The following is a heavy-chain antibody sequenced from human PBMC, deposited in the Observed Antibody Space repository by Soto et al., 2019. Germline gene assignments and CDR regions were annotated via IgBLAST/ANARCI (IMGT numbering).Heavy chain of an antibody. CDR2: ISYDGSNK. Sequence: PGGSLRLSCAASGFTFSSYAMHWVRQAPGKGLEWVAVISYDGSNKYYADSVKGRFTISRDNSKNTLYLQMNSLRAEDTAVYYCARDLLRYFDWLFGWFDPWGQGTLVTVS. J-gene: IGHJ5*02. CDR1: GFTFSSYA. D-gene: IGHD3-9*01. CDR3: ARDLLRYFDWLFGWFDP. V-gene: IGHV3-30-3*01.